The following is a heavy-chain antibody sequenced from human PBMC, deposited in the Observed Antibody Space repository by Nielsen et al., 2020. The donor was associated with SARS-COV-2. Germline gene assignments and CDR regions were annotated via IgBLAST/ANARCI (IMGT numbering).Heavy chain of an antibody. CDR1: GFTFSSYW. CDR3: ARFSFYDSSGYDAFDI. J-gene: IGHJ3*02. V-gene: IGHV3-11*03. D-gene: IGHD3-22*01. CDR2: ISSSSSYT. Sequence: GESLKISCAASGFTFSSYWMSWIRQAPGKGLEWVSYISSSSSYTNYADSVKGRFTISRDNAKNSLYLQMNSLRAEDTAVYYCARFSFYDSSGYDAFDIWGQGTVVTVSS.